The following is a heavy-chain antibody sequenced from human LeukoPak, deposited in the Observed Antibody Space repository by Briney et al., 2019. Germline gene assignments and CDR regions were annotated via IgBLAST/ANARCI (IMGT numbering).Heavy chain of an antibody. Sequence: SVKVSCKVSGYALTELSMHWVRQAPGKGLEWMGGYDPEDGAIIYAQKFQGRATVTEDTSTDTAHMELSRLTSEDTAVYYCAAESNYRGYDSVAFDIWGQGTMVIVSS. J-gene: IGHJ3*02. CDR2: YDPEDGAI. CDR1: GYALTELS. CDR3: AAESNYRGYDSVAFDI. V-gene: IGHV1-24*01. D-gene: IGHD5-12*01.